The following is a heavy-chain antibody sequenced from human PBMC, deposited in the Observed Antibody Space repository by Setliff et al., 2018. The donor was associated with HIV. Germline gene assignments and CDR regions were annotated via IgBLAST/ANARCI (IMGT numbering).Heavy chain of an antibody. D-gene: IGHD6-13*01. CDR2: ISAYNGDT. CDR3: ARKGQQLPIDY. V-gene: IGHV1-18*01. CDR1: GYTFTSYG. Sequence: ASVKVSCKASGYTFTSYGINWVRQAPGQGLEWMGWISAYNGDTHYAQKLQGRVTMTTDTSTTTAYMGLRSLRSDDTAMYFCARKGQQLPIDYWGQGTLVTVSS. J-gene: IGHJ4*02.